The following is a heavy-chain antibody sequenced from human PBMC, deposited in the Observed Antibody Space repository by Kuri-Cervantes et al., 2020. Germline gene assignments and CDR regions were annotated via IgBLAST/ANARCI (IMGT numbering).Heavy chain of an antibody. CDR1: GFTFSSYA. CDR3: AKSSRQWLRAFDI. CDR2: ISGSGGST. D-gene: IGHD6-19*01. V-gene: IGHV3-23*01. Sequence: GESLKISCAASGFTFSSYAMSWVRQAPGKGLEWVSAISGSGGSTYYADSAKGRFTISRDNSKNTLYLQMNSLRAEDTAVYYCAKSSRQWLRAFDIWGQGTMVTVSS. J-gene: IGHJ3*02.